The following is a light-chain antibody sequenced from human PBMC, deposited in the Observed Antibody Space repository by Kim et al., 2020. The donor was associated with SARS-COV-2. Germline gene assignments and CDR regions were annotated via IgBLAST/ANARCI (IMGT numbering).Light chain of an antibody. Sequence: GQRVTISCTGSSSNIGAGYDVHWYQQHPGTAPKLLIYVNSNRPSGVPDRFSGSKSGTSASLAITGLQAEDEADYYCQSYDSSLSVVFGGGTKLTVL. CDR1: SSNIGAGYD. J-gene: IGLJ2*01. V-gene: IGLV1-40*01. CDR3: QSYDSSLSVV. CDR2: VNS.